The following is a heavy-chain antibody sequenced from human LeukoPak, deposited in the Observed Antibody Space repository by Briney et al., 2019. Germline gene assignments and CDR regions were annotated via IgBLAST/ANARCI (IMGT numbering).Heavy chain of an antibody. D-gene: IGHD2-8*02. J-gene: IGHJ4*02. Sequence: SETLSLTCTVSGGSINTSPYYWGWVRQPPEKGLEWLGSISYSGTAYYNPSLRSRVTVSRDTSKNQFSLNLNSVTAADTAVYYCVRVRTGSISDHWGQGILVIVS. CDR2: ISYSGTA. CDR1: GGSINTSPYY. CDR3: VRVRTGSISDH. V-gene: IGHV4-39*07.